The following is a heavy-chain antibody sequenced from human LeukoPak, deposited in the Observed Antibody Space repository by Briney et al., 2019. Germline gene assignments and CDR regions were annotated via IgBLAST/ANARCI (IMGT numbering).Heavy chain of an antibody. CDR2: INPNSGGT. CDR1: GYTFIDYY. D-gene: IGHD6-19*01. CDR3: ARDLAGYSSGWYYFDY. V-gene: IGHV1-2*06. Sequence: GASVKVSCKASGYTFIDYYIHWVRQAPGQRLEWMGRINPNSGGTSYAQKFQDRVTMTRDASISTAYMELSRLRSDDTAVYYCARDLAGYSSGWYYFDYWGQGTLVTVSS. J-gene: IGHJ4*02.